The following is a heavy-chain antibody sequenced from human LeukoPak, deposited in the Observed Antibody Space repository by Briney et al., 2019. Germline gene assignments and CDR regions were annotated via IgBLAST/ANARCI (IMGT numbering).Heavy chain of an antibody. V-gene: IGHV3-30*02. J-gene: IGHJ5*02. Sequence: GGSLRLSCAASGFTFSGYNIHWVRQAPGKGLEWVAFIQYDGTNKYYADSLKGRFTISRDNSKKTLYLQMNSLRAEDTAVYYCAKDLYSYDGSAYYFPSLGQGTLVTVSS. CDR1: GFTFSGYN. CDR2: IQYDGTNK. CDR3: AKDLYSYDGSAYYFPS. D-gene: IGHD3-22*01.